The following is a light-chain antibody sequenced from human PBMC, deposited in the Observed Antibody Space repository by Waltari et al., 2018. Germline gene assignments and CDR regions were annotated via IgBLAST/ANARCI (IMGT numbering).Light chain of an antibody. J-gene: IGLJ2*01. CDR2: DGN. CDR3: CSYAGSYVI. V-gene: IGLV2-11*01. CDR1: RSDDGDHKY. Sequence: QSGLTQPRSVSGSPGQSVTISCTGIRSDDGDHKYVSWYHPHPGKAPKPMIYDGNKRPSGVPDRFSGSKSANTASLTISGLQAEDEADYSCCSYAGSYVIFGEGTKLTVL.